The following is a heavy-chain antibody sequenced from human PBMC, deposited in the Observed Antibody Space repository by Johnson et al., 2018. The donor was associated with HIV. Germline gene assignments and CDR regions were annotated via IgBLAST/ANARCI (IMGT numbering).Heavy chain of an antibody. CDR2: ISWKSGNT. J-gene: IGHJ3*02. CDR3: ARYNGVDSSSSGQTDI. CDR1: GFTFDEYV. D-gene: IGHD6-19*01. V-gene: IGHV3-9*01. Sequence: VQLVESGGGWVQPGRSLRVSCAASGFTFDEYVIHWVRQAPGKGLEWVSGISWKSGNTGYADSVKGRFTISRDNAKNFVHLQMNSLRADDTALYYCARYNGVDSSSSGQTDIWGQGTMVTVSS.